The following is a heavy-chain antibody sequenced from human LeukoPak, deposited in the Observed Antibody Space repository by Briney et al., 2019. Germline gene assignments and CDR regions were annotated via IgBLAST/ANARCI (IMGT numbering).Heavy chain of an antibody. CDR3: ARDTYGSGSYTNYYYMDV. Sequence: PGGSLRLSCAASEFSVGSNYMTWVRQAPGKGLEWVSLIYSGGSMYYADSVKGRFTISRDNSKNTLYLQMNSLRAEDTAVYYCARDTYGSGSYTNYYYMDVWGKGTTVTVSS. CDR1: EFSVGSNY. J-gene: IGHJ6*03. V-gene: IGHV3-66*01. D-gene: IGHD3-10*01. CDR2: IYSGGSM.